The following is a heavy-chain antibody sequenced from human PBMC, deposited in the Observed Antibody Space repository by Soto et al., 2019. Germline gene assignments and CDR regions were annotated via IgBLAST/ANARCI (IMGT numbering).Heavy chain of an antibody. CDR1: GFTVSSNY. CDR2: IYGGGST. J-gene: IGHJ2*01. CDR3: AGPISGASAHTGPGYFDL. V-gene: IGHV3-53*02. D-gene: IGHD6-19*01. Sequence: EVQLVETGGGLIQPGGSLRLSCAASGFTVSSNYMSWVRQAPGKGLEWVSVIYGGGSTYYADSVKGRFTISRDNSKNTLYLQMNSLRAEDTAVYYCAGPISGASAHTGPGYFDLWGRGTLVTVSA.